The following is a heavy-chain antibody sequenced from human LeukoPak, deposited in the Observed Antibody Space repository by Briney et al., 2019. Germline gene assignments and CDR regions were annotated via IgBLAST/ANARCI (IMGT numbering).Heavy chain of an antibody. CDR3: ARGYDFWSGYSFDY. V-gene: IGHV3-23*01. D-gene: IGHD3-3*01. J-gene: IGHJ4*02. CDR2: IHGSSGST. Sequence: GGSLRLSCSASGFTFSNYGMSWVRQAPGKGLEWVSGIHGSSGSTYYADSVKGRSAISRDNSKNTLYLQMNSLRAEDTAVYYCARGYDFWSGYSFDYWGQGTLVTVSS. CDR1: GFTFSNYG.